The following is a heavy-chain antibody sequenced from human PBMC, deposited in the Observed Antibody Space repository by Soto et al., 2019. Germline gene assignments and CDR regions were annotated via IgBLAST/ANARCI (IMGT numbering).Heavy chain of an antibody. J-gene: IGHJ4*02. Sequence: EVQLLESGGGLVQPGGSLRLSCAASGFTFSSYAMSWVRQAPGKGLEWVSAISGSGGSTYYADSVKGRVTISRDNSKYTLYLQMDSLRAEDTAVYYCEKVKGTYDRSGYSFNRLYYFDYWGQGTLVPVSS. CDR1: GFTFSSYA. D-gene: IGHD3-22*01. CDR2: ISGSGGST. CDR3: EKVKGTYDRSGYSFNRLYYFDY. V-gene: IGHV3-23*01.